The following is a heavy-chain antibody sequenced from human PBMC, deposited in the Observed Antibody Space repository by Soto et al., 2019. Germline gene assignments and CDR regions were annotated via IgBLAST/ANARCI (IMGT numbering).Heavy chain of an antibody. J-gene: IGHJ6*02. D-gene: IGHD3-10*01. Sequence: QVQLVQSGAEVKKPGSSVKVSCKASGGTFSSYGVSWVRQAPGQGLEWMGGIIPIFGTANHAQKFQGRVTMTAADSTSTASMELSSLRSEDTAVYYCARSGARPGDYYSGMDVWGQGTTVTVSS. CDR2: IIPIFGTA. CDR1: GGTFSSYG. CDR3: ARSGARPGDYYSGMDV. V-gene: IGHV1-69*12.